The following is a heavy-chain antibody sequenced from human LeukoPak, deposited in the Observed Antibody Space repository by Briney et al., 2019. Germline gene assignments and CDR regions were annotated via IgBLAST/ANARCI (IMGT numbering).Heavy chain of an antibody. D-gene: IGHD3-9*01. J-gene: IGHJ5*02. CDR1: GFTFSSYW. CDR3: ARPYYDILTGTFQDWFDP. CDR2: INSDGSST. Sequence: GGSLRLSCAASGFTFSSYWMHWVRQAPGKGLVWVSRINSDGSSTSYADSVKGRFTISRDNAKNTLYLQMNSLRAEDTAVYYCARPYYDILTGTFQDWFDPWGQGTLVTVSS. V-gene: IGHV3-74*01.